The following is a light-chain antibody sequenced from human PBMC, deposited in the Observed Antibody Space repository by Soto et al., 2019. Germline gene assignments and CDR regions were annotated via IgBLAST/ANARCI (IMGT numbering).Light chain of an antibody. V-gene: IGLV4-69*01. CDR1: SGHSSYP. CDR2: LNSDGSH. CDR3: QTWVPGIRV. J-gene: IGLJ3*02. Sequence: QLVLTQSPSASASLGASVKLTCTLSSGHSSYPIAWHQQQPEKGPRYLMNLNSDGSHTKGDGVPDRFSGSSSGAERYLTISSLQSEDEADYYCQTWVPGIRVFGGGTQLTVL.